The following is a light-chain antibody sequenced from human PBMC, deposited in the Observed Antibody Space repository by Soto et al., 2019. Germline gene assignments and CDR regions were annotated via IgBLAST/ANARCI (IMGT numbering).Light chain of an antibody. CDR3: SSYTSSRTLV. CDR2: DVS. Sequence: QSALTQPASVSGSPGQSITISCTGTSSDVGGYNYVSWYQQHPGKAPKLMIYDVSNRPSGVSNRFSGSKSGNTASLTISGLQAEYEADYYCSSYTSSRTLVFGTGTKVTVL. J-gene: IGLJ1*01. V-gene: IGLV2-14*01. CDR1: SSDVGGYNY.